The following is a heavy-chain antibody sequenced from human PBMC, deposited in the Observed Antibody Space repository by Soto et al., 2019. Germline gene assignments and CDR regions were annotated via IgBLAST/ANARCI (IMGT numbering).Heavy chain of an antibody. D-gene: IGHD3-22*01. V-gene: IGHV5-51*01. CDR2: IYPGDSDT. CDR1: GYSFTSYW. CDR3: ARQEDYYDSSGYLYAFDI. Sequence: PGESRKISCKGSGYSFTSYWIGWVRQMPGKGLEWMGIIYPGDSDTRYSPSFQGQVTISADKSISTAYLQWSSLKASDTAMYYCARQEDYYDSSGYLYAFDIWGQGTMVTVSS. J-gene: IGHJ3*02.